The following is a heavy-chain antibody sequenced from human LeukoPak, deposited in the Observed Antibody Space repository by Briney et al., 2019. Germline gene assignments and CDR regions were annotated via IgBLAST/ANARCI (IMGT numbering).Heavy chain of an antibody. D-gene: IGHD3-10*01. J-gene: IGHJ4*02. CDR1: GGSVSSYY. CDR3: ARGVVWFGESSHYFDY. V-gene: IGHV4-4*07. CDR2: IYVSGST. Sequence: PSETLSLTCTVSGGSVSSYYWSWIRQPAGKGLEWIGRIYVSGSTKYNTSLKSRVTMSLDTSINQFSLKLTSVSAADTAVYYCARGVVWFGESSHYFDYWGQGTLVTVSS.